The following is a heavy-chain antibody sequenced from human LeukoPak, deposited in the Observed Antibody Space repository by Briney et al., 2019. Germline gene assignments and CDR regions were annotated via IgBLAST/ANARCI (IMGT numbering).Heavy chain of an antibody. D-gene: IGHD2-15*01. V-gene: IGHV1-18*04. J-gene: IGHJ5*02. Sequence: ASVKVSCKASGYTFTGYYMHWVRQAPGQGLELMGWISAYNGNTNYAQKLQGRVTMTTDTSTSTAYMELRSLRSDDTAVYYCARVRCSGGSCYPYWFDPWGQGTLVTVSS. CDR1: GYTFTGYY. CDR3: ARVRCSGGSCYPYWFDP. CDR2: ISAYNGNT.